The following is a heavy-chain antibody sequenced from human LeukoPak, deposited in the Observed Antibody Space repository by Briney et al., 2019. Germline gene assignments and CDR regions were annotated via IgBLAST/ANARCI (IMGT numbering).Heavy chain of an antibody. CDR3: ARDEGASAFDI. CDR2: IYYSGST. D-gene: IGHD3-16*01. J-gene: IGHJ3*02. CDR1: GGSFSGFY. V-gene: IGHV4-59*01. Sequence: SETLSLTCAVYGGSFSGFYWVWIRQPPGKGREWIGYIYYSGSTNYNPSLKSRVTISVDTSKNQFSLKLSSVTAADTAVYYCARDEGASAFDIWGQGTMVTVSS.